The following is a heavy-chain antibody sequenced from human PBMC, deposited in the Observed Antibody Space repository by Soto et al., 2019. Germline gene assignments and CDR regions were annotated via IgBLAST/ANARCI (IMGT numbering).Heavy chain of an antibody. J-gene: IGHJ4*02. CDR2: INSDGSST. Sequence: GGSLRLSCAASGLSFSNTWMHWVRQAPGKGLVWVSHINSDGSSTTYADSVKGRFTISRDNAKNTVYLQMNSLRPEDTAVYFCAKDSGRGSADYYFDYWGRGTLVTVSS. V-gene: IGHV3-74*03. CDR3: AKDSGRGSADYYFDY. D-gene: IGHD3-10*01. CDR1: GLSFSNTW.